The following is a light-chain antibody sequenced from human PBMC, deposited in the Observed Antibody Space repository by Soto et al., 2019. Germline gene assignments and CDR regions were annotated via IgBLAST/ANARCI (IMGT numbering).Light chain of an antibody. CDR1: SSDVGGYNY. CDR3: SSYTSRSTYG. V-gene: IGLV2-14*01. CDR2: DVS. J-gene: IGLJ1*01. Sequence: QSALTQPASVSGSPGQSITISCTGTSSDVGGYNYVSWYQQHPGKAPKVMIYDVSNRPSGVSNRFSGSKSGNTASLSISGLQAEDEADYYCSSYTSRSTYGFGTATKVTVL.